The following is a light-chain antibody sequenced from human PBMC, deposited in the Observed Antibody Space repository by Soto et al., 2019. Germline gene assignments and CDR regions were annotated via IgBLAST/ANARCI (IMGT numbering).Light chain of an antibody. V-gene: IGKV3-15*01. CDR2: GAS. Sequence: EIVMTQSPATLSVSPGERATLSCRASQSVSSNLAWYQQKPGQAPRLLIYGASTRATGIPARFSGSGSGTEVTLTISSLQSEDFAAYYCQQYNNWRPWTFGQGTKVEIK. CDR1: QSVSSN. J-gene: IGKJ1*01. CDR3: QQYNNWRPWT.